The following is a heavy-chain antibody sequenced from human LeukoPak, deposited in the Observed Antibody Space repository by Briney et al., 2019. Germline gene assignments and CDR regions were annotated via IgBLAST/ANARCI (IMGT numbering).Heavy chain of an antibody. CDR3: AEIGITMIGGV. CDR2: IKQDGSEK. CDR1: GFTFSSYW. Sequence: GGSLRLSCAASGFTFSSYWMNWVRQAPGKGLEWVANIKQDGSEKYYVDSVKGRFTISRDNAKNPLYLQMNSLRAEDTAVYYCAEIGITMIGGVWGKGTTVTISS. V-gene: IGHV3-7*01. J-gene: IGHJ6*04. D-gene: IGHD3-10*02.